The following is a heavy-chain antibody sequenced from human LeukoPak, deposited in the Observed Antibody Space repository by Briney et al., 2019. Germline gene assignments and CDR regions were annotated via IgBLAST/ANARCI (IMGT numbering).Heavy chain of an antibody. CDR1: GYTFTGYF. CDR3: ARVKFPAKDAFDI. J-gene: IGHJ3*02. Sequence: ASVKVSCKASGYTFTGYFMHWVRQAPGQGLEWMGWINPNSGDTNYAQNFQGRVTMTRGTSISTAYMELSSLRSDDTAVYYCARVKFPAKDAFDIWGQGTMVTVSS. CDR2: INPNSGDT. V-gene: IGHV1-2*02.